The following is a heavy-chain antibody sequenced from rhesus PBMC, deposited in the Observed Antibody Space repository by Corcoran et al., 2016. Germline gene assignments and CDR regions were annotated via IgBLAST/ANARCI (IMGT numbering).Heavy chain of an antibody. CDR3: ARTGVIIIGF. Sequence: QVQLQESGPAVVKPSETLSLTCAVSGGSISSTNWWSWIRQSPGKGLEGIGGIYGIAWSTEYPPPLRCGFTISINTSKNQFSLKFGSVTAAVTAVYYCARTGVIIIGFWGQGVLVTVSS. J-gene: IGHJ4*01. CDR2: IYGIAWST. D-gene: IGHD3-22*01. CDR1: GGSISSTNW. V-gene: IGHV4-93*02.